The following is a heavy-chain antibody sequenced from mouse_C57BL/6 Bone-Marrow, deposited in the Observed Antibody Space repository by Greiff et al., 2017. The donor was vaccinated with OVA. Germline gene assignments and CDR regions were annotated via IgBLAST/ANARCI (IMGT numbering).Heavy chain of an antibody. CDR3: ARTLRD. J-gene: IGHJ3*01. D-gene: IGHD1-1*01. V-gene: IGHV1-69*01. CDR2: IDPSDSYT. CDR1: GYTFTSYW. Sequence: VQLQQPGAELVMPGASVKLSCKASGYTFTSYWMHWVKQRPGQGLEWIGTIDPSDSYTNYNQKFKGKSTLTVDKSASTAYMQLSSLTSEDSAVYYCARTLRDWGQGTLVTVSA.